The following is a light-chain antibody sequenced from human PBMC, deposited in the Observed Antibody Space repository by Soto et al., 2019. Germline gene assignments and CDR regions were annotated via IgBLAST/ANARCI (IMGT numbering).Light chain of an antibody. CDR1: SCNIGAGYD. CDR3: QSYDSSLFVV. Sequence: QSVLTQPPSVSGAPGQRVTISCTGSSCNIGAGYDVHWYQQLPGTAPKLLIYGNSNRPSGVPDRFSGSKSGTSASLAITGLQAEDDADYYCQSYDSSLFVVFGGGTKLTVL. J-gene: IGLJ2*01. CDR2: GNS. V-gene: IGLV1-40*01.